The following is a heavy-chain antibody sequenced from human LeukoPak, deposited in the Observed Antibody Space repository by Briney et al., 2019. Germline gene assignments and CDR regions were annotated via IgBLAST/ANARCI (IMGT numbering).Heavy chain of an antibody. CDR1: GGSVSSSSYY. Sequence: PSETLSLTCTVSGGSVSSSSYYWGWIRQPPGKGLEWIGSIYYSGSTYYNPSLKSRVTISEDTPKNQFSLRLSSVTAADTAVYYCARGSSGYFHDYWGQGILVTVSS. V-gene: IGHV4-39*07. CDR2: IYYSGST. J-gene: IGHJ4*02. D-gene: IGHD3-22*01. CDR3: ARGSSGYFHDY.